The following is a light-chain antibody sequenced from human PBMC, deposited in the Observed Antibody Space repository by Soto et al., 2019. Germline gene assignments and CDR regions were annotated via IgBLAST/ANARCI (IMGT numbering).Light chain of an antibody. CDR3: QYYDNWRLS. Sequence: EIVMTQSPATLSVSPGDRATLSCRASQSVSSIAWYQQKPGQPPRLLIYGSSRRATNIPARFSGGGSDTEFTLTISTLQSEDFAVYYCQYYDNWRLSFGGGTTGEIK. CDR1: QSVSS. J-gene: IGKJ4*01. CDR2: GSS. V-gene: IGKV3-15*01.